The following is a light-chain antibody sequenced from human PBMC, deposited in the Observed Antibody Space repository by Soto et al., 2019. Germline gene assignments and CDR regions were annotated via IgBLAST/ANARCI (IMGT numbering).Light chain of an antibody. V-gene: IGKV3D-20*02. CDR2: GAS. CDR3: QQRSNWPTIT. J-gene: IGKJ5*01. Sequence: EIVLTQSPGTLSLSPGERATLSCRASQSVSSSYLAWYQQKPGQAPRLLIYGASSRATGIPDRFSGSGSGTDFTLTISRLEPEDVAVDYCQQRSNWPTITFGQGTRLET. CDR1: QSVSSSY.